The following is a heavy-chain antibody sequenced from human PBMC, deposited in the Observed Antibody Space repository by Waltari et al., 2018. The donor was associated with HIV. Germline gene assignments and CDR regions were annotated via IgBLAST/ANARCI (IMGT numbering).Heavy chain of an antibody. Sequence: QVQLVQSGAAVKKPGASVKVSCKASGYTFTSYDINWVRQATGQGLEWMGWMNPNSGNTGYAQKFQGRVTMTRNTSISTAYMELSSLRSEDTAAYYCARKCVGSCYYYGMDVWGQGTTVTVSS. CDR2: MNPNSGNT. V-gene: IGHV1-8*01. D-gene: IGHD6-13*01. J-gene: IGHJ6*02. CDR3: ARKCVGSCYYYGMDV. CDR1: GYTFTSYD.